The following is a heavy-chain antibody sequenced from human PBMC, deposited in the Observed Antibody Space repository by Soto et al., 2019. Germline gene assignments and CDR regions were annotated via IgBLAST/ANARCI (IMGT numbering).Heavy chain of an antibody. Sequence: QVQLQESGPGLVKPSGTLSLTCAVSGGSISSSNWWSWVRQPPGKGLEWIGEMYHSGSTNYNPSLKCRVTISVDKSKNQFSLKLSSVTAADTAVYYCARGRTANYCDCPASYCYYGMDVWGQGTTVTVSS. V-gene: IGHV4-4*02. CDR3: ARGRTANYCDCPASYCYYGMDV. J-gene: IGHJ6*02. CDR1: GGSISSSNW. D-gene: IGHD4-17*01. CDR2: MYHSGST.